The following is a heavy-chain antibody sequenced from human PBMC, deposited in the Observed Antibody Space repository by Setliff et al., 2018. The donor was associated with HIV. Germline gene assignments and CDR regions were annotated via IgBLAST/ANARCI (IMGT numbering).Heavy chain of an antibody. CDR1: GFIFGDYS. Sequence: QPGESLKISCTASGFIFGDYSMTWVRRAPGKGLEWIGFIRNKAYAGTTEYAASVKGRFTISRDDSKNTTYLQMNSLRTEDTAIYYCTRDGAYHNFWSGYFFVYWGPGALVTVSS. CDR2: IRNKAYAGTT. V-gene: IGHV3-49*04. CDR3: TRDGAYHNFWSGYFFVY. D-gene: IGHD3-3*01. J-gene: IGHJ4*02.